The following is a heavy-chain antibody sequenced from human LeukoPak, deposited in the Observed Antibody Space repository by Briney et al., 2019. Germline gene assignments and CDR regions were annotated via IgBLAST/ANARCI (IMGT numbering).Heavy chain of an antibody. CDR2: IYHSGST. D-gene: IGHD3-10*01. CDR1: GYSISSGYY. V-gene: IGHV4-38-2*02. Sequence: SETLSLTCTVSGYSISSGYYWGWIRQPPGKGLEWIGSIYHSGSTYYNPSLKSRVTISVDTSKNQFSLKLSSVTAADTAVYYCARNVVLWFGELSNFDYWGQGTLVTVSS. J-gene: IGHJ4*02. CDR3: ARNVVLWFGELSNFDY.